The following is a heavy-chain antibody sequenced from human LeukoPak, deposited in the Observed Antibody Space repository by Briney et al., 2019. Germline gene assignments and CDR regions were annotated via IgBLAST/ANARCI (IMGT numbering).Heavy chain of an antibody. J-gene: IGHJ5*02. Sequence: SETLSLTCTVSGGSISSSSYYWGWIRQPPGKGLEWFGYIYHSGSTYYNPSLKSRVTISVDRSKNQFSLKLSSVTAADTAVYYCARDCPKGYCSSTSGRFDPWGQGTLVTVSS. V-gene: IGHV4-39*07. CDR1: GGSISSSSYY. D-gene: IGHD2-2*01. CDR3: ARDCPKGYCSSTSGRFDP. CDR2: IYHSGST.